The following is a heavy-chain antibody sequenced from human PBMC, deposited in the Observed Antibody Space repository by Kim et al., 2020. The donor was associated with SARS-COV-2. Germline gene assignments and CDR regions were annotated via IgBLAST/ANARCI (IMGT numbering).Heavy chain of an antibody. Sequence: SETLSLTCTVSGGSVSSGSYYWSWIRQPPGKGLEWIGYIYYRGSTNYNPSLKSRVTISVDTSKNQFSLKLSSVTAADTAVYYCARGEIQLWLMYWGQGTLVTVSS. D-gene: IGHD5-18*01. CDR2: IYYRGST. V-gene: IGHV4-61*01. J-gene: IGHJ4*02. CDR3: ARGEIQLWLMY. CDR1: GGSVSSGSYY.